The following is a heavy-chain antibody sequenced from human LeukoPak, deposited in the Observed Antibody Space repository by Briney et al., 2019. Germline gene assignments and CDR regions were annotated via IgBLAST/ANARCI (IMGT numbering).Heavy chain of an antibody. CDR2: ISWNSGSI. D-gene: IGHD6-13*01. V-gene: IGHV3-9*01. CDR1: GFTFDDYA. CDR3: AKASYSGIAAASISFDY. Sequence: GGSLRLSCAASGFTFDDYAMPWVRQAPGKGLEWVSGISWNSGSIGYADSVKGRFTISRDNAKNSLYLQMNSLGAEDTALYYCAKASYSGIAAASISFDYWGQGTLVTVSS. J-gene: IGHJ4*02.